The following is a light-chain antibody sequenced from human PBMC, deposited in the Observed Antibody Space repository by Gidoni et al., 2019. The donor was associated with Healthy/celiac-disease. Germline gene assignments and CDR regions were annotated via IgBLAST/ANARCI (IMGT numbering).Light chain of an antibody. J-gene: IGLJ3*02. Sequence: SYELTHPPSVSVSPGQTARITCSGDALPKQYADWYQQKPGQAPVLVIYKDSERPSGIPERFSGSSSGTTVTLTISGVQAEDEADYYCQSADSSGTWVFGGGTKLTVL. CDR1: ALPKQY. CDR2: KDS. V-gene: IGLV3-25*03. CDR3: QSADSSGTWV.